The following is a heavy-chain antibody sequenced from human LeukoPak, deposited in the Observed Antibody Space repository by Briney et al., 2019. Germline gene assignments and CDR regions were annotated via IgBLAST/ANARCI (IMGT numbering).Heavy chain of an antibody. Sequence: ASVKVSCKVSGYTLTELSMHWVRQAPRKGLERMGGFDPEDGETIYAQKFQGRVTMTEDTSTDTAYMELSSLRSEDTAVYYCARALSTSMAPFDYWGQGTLVTVSS. J-gene: IGHJ4*02. D-gene: IGHD5-18*01. V-gene: IGHV1-24*01. CDR1: GYTLTELS. CDR3: ARALSTSMAPFDY. CDR2: FDPEDGET.